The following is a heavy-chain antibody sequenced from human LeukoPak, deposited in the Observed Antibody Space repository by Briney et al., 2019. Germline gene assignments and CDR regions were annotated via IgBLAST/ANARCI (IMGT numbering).Heavy chain of an antibody. Sequence: GRSLRLSCAASGFTINHYGIRWVRQAPGKGLEWVSAISGSGGSTYYADSVKGRFTISRDNSKNTLYLQMNSLRAEDTAVYYCAKVPRTAGTGYWGQGTLVTVSS. V-gene: IGHV3-23*01. CDR1: GFTINHYG. J-gene: IGHJ4*02. D-gene: IGHD6-13*01. CDR3: AKVPRTAGTGY. CDR2: ISGSGGST.